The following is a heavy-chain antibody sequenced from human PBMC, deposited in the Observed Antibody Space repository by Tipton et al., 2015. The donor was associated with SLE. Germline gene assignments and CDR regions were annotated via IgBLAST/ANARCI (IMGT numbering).Heavy chain of an antibody. D-gene: IGHD3-22*01. CDR2: IYHTGTT. J-gene: IGHJ3*02. CDR1: GGSISSYY. CDR3: ARDLSSRLIIVVVAAFDI. V-gene: IGHV4-59*12. Sequence: TLSLTCTVSGGSISSYYWSWIRQPPGKGLEWIGSIYHTGTTYLSPSLKSRVTISVDTSKNQFTLQLSSVTAADTAVYYCARDLSSRLIIVVVAAFDIWGQGTTVIVSS.